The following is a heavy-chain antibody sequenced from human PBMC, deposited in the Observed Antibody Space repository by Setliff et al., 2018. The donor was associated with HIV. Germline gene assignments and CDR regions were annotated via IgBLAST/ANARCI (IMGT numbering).Heavy chain of an antibody. CDR3: ARDLVGATVGFDY. CDR2: ISGSGGST. D-gene: IGHD1-26*01. V-gene: IGHV3-23*01. CDR1: GFTFSSYA. J-gene: IGHJ4*02. Sequence: GGSLRLSCAASGFTFSSYAMAWVRQAPGKGLEWVSAISGSGGSTYYADSVKGRFTISRDKSKNTVYLQMYSLRAEDTALYYCARDLVGATVGFDYWGQGTLVTVSS.